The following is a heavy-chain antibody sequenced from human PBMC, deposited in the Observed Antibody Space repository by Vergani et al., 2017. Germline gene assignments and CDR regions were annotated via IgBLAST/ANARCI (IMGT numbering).Heavy chain of an antibody. Sequence: EVQLLEAGGDLIQPGGSLRITCAASEFTFSNYAMNWVRQAPGKGLEWVSGISGSGVSAYYTDSVKGRFTISRDNSKNMLFLQMNNLRTEDTAIYYCAKQYFVSGNYLFDYWGQGTLVTVSS. CDR1: EFTFSNYA. CDR2: ISGSGVSA. D-gene: IGHD3-10*01. J-gene: IGHJ4*02. CDR3: AKQYFVSGNYLFDY. V-gene: IGHV3-23*01.